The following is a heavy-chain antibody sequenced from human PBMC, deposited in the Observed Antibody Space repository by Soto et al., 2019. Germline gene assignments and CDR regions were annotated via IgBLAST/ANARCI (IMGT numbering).Heavy chain of an antibody. CDR1: GFTFSSYA. V-gene: IGHV3-23*01. J-gene: IGHJ3*02. CDR2: ISGSGGST. CDR3: AKEKNVVYYDSSGHRGAFDI. D-gene: IGHD3-22*01. Sequence: GGSLRLSCAASGFTFSSYAMSWVRQAPGKGLEWVSAISGSGGSTYYADSVKGRFTISRDNSKNTLYLQMNSLRAEDTAVYYCAKEKNVVYYDSSGHRGAFDIWGQGTMVTVSS.